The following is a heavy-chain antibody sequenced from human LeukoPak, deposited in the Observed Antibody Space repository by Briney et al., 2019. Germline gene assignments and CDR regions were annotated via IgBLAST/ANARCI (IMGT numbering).Heavy chain of an antibody. CDR1: GYSIRSGYY. V-gene: IGHV4-61*01. Sequence: SETLSLTCTVSGYSIRSGYYWGWIRQPPGKGLEWIGYIHYSGSTHYNPSLKSRVTISVDTSKNQVSLKLRSVTAADTAVYYCARTTEGYAGGPGYSYYYYMDVWGKGTTVTISS. J-gene: IGHJ6*03. CDR2: IHYSGST. D-gene: IGHD5-12*01. CDR3: ARTTEGYAGGPGYSYYYYMDV.